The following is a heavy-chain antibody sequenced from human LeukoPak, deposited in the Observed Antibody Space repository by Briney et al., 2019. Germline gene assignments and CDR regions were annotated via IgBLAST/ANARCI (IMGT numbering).Heavy chain of an antibody. CDR2: IYTSGST. J-gene: IGHJ4*02. CDR3: ARDRIAVAGDYFDY. V-gene: IGHV4-4*07. D-gene: IGHD6-19*01. CDR1: VGSISSYY. Sequence: PSETLSLTCTVSVGSISSYYWSWIRQPAGRGLEWIGRIYTSGSTNYNPSLKSRVTMSVDTSKNQFSLKLSSVTAADTAVYYCARDRIAVAGDYFDYWGQGTLVTVSS.